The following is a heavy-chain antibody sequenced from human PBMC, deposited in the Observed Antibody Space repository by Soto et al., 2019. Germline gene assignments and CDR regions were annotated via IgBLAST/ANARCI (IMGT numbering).Heavy chain of an antibody. CDR2: INTGNANT. CDR3: ARDEDSTALGAFDI. Sequence: ASVKVSCKGSGYTFTSYAMHWVRQAPGKRLKRTDKINTGNANTIHSQNSQSTVTITRATSASTAYMELNSLRVEDTAVYYWARDEDSTALGAFDIWGQGTMVTVSS. D-gene: IGHD6-13*01. CDR1: GYTFTSYA. V-gene: IGHV1-3*04. J-gene: IGHJ3*02.